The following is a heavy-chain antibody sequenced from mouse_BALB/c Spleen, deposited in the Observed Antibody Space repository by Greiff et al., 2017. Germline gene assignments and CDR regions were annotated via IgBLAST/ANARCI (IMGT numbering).Heavy chain of an antibody. CDR1: GYTFTSSW. Sequence: QVQLQQSGSVLVRPGASVKLSCKASGYTFTSSWMHWAKQRPGQGLEWIGEIHPNSGNTNYNEKFKGKATLTVDTSSSTAYVDLSSLTSEDSAVYYCARGANFYYDYHYYAMDYWGQGTSVTVSS. CDR3: ARGANFYYDYHYYAMDY. D-gene: IGHD2-4*01. J-gene: IGHJ4*01. CDR2: IHPNSGNT. V-gene: IGHV1S130*01.